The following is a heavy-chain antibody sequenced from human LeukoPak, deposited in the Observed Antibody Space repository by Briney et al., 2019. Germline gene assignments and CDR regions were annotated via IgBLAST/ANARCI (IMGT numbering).Heavy chain of an antibody. V-gene: IGHV1-18*01. J-gene: IGHJ6*03. CDR2: ISAYNGNT. Sequence: ASVKVSCKASGYTFTSYGISWVRQAPGQGLEWMGWISAYNGNTNYAQKLQGRVTMTTDTSTSTAYMELRSLRSNDTAVYYCTRATYYDILTAYDYSYYMDVWGKGTTVTVSS. CDR3: TRATYYDILTAYDYSYYMDV. D-gene: IGHD3-9*01. CDR1: GYTFTSYG.